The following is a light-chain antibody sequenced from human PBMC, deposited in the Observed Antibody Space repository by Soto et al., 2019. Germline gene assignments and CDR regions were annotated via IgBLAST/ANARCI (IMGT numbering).Light chain of an antibody. CDR3: QQFNSYPRT. CDR2: AAS. V-gene: IGKV1-9*01. J-gene: IGKJ2*01. Sequence: DIQLTQSPSFLSASVGDRVTITCRASQGISSYLAWYQQKPGKAPKLLIYAASTLQSGVPSRFSGSGSGTEFTLTISSLQPEDFATYYCQQFNSYPRTFGQGTKLEIE. CDR1: QGISSY.